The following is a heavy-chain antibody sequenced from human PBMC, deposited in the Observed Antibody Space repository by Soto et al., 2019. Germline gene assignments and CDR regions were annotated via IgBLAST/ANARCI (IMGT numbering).Heavy chain of an antibody. D-gene: IGHD1-1*01. CDR2: ISAHNGNT. CDR1: GYTFTSYG. V-gene: IGHV1-18*01. J-gene: IGHJ4*02. Sequence: QVHLVQSGAEVKKPGASVKVSCKGSGYTFTSYGIPWVRQAPGQGLEWMGWISAHNGNTDYAQKLQGRVTVTRDTSTSTAYMELRSRGSADTPVYYCWRGRYGDYWGQGALVTVSS. CDR3: WRGRYGDY.